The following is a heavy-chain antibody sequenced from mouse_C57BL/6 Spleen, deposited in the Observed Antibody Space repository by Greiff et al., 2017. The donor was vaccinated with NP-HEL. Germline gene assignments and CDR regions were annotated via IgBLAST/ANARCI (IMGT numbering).Heavy chain of an antibody. V-gene: IGHV5-17*01. CDR3: AGGGLRTPFAY. CDR2: ISSGSSTI. D-gene: IGHD2-4*01. CDR1: GFTFSDYG. Sequence: EVQLQQSGGGLVKPGGSLKLSCAASGFTFSDYGMHWVRQAPEKGLEWVAYISSGSSTIYYADTVKGRFTISRDNAKNTLFLQMTSLRSEDAALYYCAGGGLRTPFAYWGQGTLVTVSA. J-gene: IGHJ3*01.